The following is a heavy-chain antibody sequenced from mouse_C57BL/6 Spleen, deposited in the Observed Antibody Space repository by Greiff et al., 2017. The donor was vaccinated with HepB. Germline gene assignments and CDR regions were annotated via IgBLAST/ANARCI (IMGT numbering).Heavy chain of an antibody. D-gene: IGHD1-1*01. J-gene: IGHJ3*01. Sequence: VQVVESGAELVRPGASVTLSCKASGYTFTDYEMYWVKQTPVHGLEWIVAIDPETGGTAYNQKLKGKAILTADKSSSTAYMELRSLTSEDSAVYYCTRYNYYDSRGFAYWGQGTLVTVSA. CDR2: IDPETGGT. V-gene: IGHV1-15*01. CDR3: TRYNYYDSRGFAY. CDR1: GYTFTDYE.